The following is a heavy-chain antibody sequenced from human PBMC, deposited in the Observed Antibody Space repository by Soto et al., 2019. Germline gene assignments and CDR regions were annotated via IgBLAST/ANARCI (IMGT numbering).Heavy chain of an antibody. CDR1: GFTFSNYA. CDR3: AKRPLTAAGFDY. CDR2: ITGSGGGT. Sequence: EVQLLESGGGLVQPGGSLRLSCAASGFTFSNYAMTWVRQAPGKGLEWVSVITGSGGGTYFVDSGKGRFTISRDNSKNTVYLQMNSLRAADTAVYYCAKRPLTAAGFDYWGQGTLVTVSS. V-gene: IGHV3-23*01. D-gene: IGHD6-13*01. J-gene: IGHJ4*02.